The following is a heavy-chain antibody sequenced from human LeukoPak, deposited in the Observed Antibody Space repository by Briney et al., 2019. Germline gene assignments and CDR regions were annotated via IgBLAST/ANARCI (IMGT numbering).Heavy chain of an antibody. J-gene: IGHJ4*02. CDR2: IYPGDSDT. D-gene: IGHD6-19*01. CDR3: AAGHLAVTGTLDH. CDR1: GYSFTSYW. V-gene: IGHV5-51*01. Sequence: GESLKISCKGSGYSFTSYWIGWVRQMPGKGLEWMGIIYPGDSDTRYSPSFQGQVTISADKSISTAYLQWSSLRSDDTAVYYCAAGHLAVTGTLDHWGQGTLVTVSS.